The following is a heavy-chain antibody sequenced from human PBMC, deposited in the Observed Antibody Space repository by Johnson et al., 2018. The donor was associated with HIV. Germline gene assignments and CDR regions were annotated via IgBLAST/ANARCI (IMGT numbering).Heavy chain of an antibody. D-gene: IGHD3-22*01. CDR3: AKGSTPTMIIVVIRAFDI. V-gene: IGHV3-30-3*01. Sequence: QVQLVESGGGVVQPGGSLSLSCAASGFTFSNYAMYWVRQAPGKGLEWVAAISYDGSNKYYADSVTGRFTISRDNSKNTLYLQMNSLRAEDTAVYYCAKGSTPTMIIVVIRAFDIWGQGTVVAVSS. CDR1: GFTFSNYA. CDR2: ISYDGSNK. J-gene: IGHJ3*02.